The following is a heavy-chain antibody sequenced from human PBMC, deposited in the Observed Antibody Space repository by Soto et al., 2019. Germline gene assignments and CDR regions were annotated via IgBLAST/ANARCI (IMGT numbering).Heavy chain of an antibody. CDR3: ARGSGYYDFWSGTNYYGMDV. CDR1: GGTFSSYA. J-gene: IGHJ6*02. V-gene: IGHV1-69*13. CDR2: IIPIFGTA. Sequence: SVKVSCKASGGTFSSYAISCVRQAPGQGLEWMGGIIPIFGTANYAQKFQGRVTITADESTSTAYMELSSLRSEDTAVYYCARGSGYYDFWSGTNYYGMDVWGQGTTVTVSS. D-gene: IGHD3-3*01.